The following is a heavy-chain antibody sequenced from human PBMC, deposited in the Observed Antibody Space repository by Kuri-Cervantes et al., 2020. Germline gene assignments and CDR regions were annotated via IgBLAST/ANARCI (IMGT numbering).Heavy chain of an antibody. J-gene: IGHJ6*03. Sequence: GGSLRLSCAASGFIVTSNYMSWVRQAPGKGLEWVSAISGSGGSTYYADSVKGRFTISRDNSKNTLYLQMNSLRAEDTAVYYCVTERRNYYLDVWGKGTTVTVSS. V-gene: IGHV3-23*01. CDR2: ISGSGGST. CDR3: VTERRNYYLDV. CDR1: GFIVTSNY.